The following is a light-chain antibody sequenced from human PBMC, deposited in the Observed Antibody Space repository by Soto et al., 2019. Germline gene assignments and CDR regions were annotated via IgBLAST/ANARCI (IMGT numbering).Light chain of an antibody. Sequence: DIVMTESPDSLAVSLGERATINCKSSQSGLYRSDNKNYLAWYQQKPGQPPKLLIYWASTRESGVPDRFSGSGSGTGFTLTISSLQAEDVAVYYCQQYYSTPWTFGQGTKVEIK. V-gene: IGKV4-1*01. CDR3: QQYYSTPWT. J-gene: IGKJ1*01. CDR2: WAS. CDR1: QSGLYRSDNKNY.